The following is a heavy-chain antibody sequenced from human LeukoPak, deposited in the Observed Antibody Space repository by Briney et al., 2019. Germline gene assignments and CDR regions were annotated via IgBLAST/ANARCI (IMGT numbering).Heavy chain of an antibody. Sequence: RASVRVSCKASGYTFTSYDINWVRQATGQGLEWMGWMNPNSGNTVYAQKFQGRVTMTRNTSISTAYMELSSLRSEDTAVYYCARGSGDTIFGVVSYGMDVWGQGTTVTVSS. V-gene: IGHV1-8*01. CDR3: ARGSGDTIFGVVSYGMDV. CDR2: MNPNSGNT. CDR1: GYTFTSYD. J-gene: IGHJ6*02. D-gene: IGHD3-3*01.